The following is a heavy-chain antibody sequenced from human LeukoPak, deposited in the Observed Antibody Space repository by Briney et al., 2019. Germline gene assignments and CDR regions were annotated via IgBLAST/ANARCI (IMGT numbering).Heavy chain of an antibody. CDR3: ALTRVRGVLNWFDP. D-gene: IGHD3-10*01. Sequence: SETQSLTCTVSGGSISSHYWSWIRQPPGKGLEWIGYIYYSGSTNYNPSLKSRVTISVDTSKNQFSLKLSSVTAADTAVYYCALTRVRGVLNWFDPWGQGTLVTVSS. CDR2: IYYSGST. CDR1: GGSISSHY. J-gene: IGHJ5*02. V-gene: IGHV4-59*11.